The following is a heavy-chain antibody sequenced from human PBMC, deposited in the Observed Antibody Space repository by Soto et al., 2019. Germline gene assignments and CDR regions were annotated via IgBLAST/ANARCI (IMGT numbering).Heavy chain of an antibody. CDR1: GFRFRDYY. CDR2: IKPDASEK. J-gene: IGHJ6*01. Sequence: GGSLRLSCAASGFRFRDYYMSWVRQAPGRGLEWVANIKPDASEKNYLDSVEGRFTISRDNAKNSLYLQMNSLRAEDTAVYYCARDRGGWAEKKTLVLRHFDWSPRWHWIVGGIDVWGQGTTVTGSS. V-gene: IGHV3-7*03. CDR3: ARDRGGWAEKKTLVLRHFDWSPRWHWIVGGIDV. D-gene: IGHD3-9*01.